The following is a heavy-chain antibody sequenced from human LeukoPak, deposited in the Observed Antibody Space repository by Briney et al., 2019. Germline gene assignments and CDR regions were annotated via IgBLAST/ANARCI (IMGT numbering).Heavy chain of an antibody. J-gene: IGHJ3*02. Sequence: GGSLRLSCAASGFTVSSNYMSWVRQAPGKGLEWVSVIYSGGSTYYADSVKGRFTISRDNPKNTLYLQMNSLRAEDTAVYYCARGGSGSYWSAFDIWGQGTMVTVSS. V-gene: IGHV3-66*01. CDR3: ARGGSGSYWSAFDI. D-gene: IGHD1-26*01. CDR1: GFTVSSNY. CDR2: IYSGGST.